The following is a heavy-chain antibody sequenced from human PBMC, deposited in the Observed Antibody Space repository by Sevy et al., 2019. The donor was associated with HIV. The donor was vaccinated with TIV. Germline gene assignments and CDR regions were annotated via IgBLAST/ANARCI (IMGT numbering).Heavy chain of an antibody. Sequence: GSLKISCAASGFSFSIYSVNWVRQAPGKGLEWVSYISGSSSTIYYADSVQGRFTISRDDAKNSLYLQLNSLRDEDTAVYYCARRATVTPSYILDAFEIWGQGTMVTVSS. CDR1: GFSFSIYS. J-gene: IGHJ3*02. D-gene: IGHD4-17*01. CDR2: ISGSSSTI. V-gene: IGHV3-48*02. CDR3: ARRATVTPSYILDAFEI.